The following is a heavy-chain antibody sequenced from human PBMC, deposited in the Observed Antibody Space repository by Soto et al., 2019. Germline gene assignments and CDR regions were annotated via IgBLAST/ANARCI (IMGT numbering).Heavy chain of an antibody. CDR2: ISGDGSST. V-gene: IGHV3-74*03. CDR3: AREVIAAVGTSRWVDP. Sequence: EVQLVESGGGLVQPGGSLRLSCAASGFTFSSHWMHWVRQTPGKGPVWVSRISGDGSSTKYADSVKGRFTIARDNAKNTLFLQMSSLRAEDTAVYYCAREVIAAVGTSRWVDPWGQGTLVTVSS. J-gene: IGHJ5*02. D-gene: IGHD6-25*01. CDR1: GFTFSSHW.